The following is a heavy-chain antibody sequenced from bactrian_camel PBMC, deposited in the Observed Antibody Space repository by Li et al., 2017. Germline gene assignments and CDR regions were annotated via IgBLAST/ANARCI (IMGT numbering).Heavy chain of an antibody. CDR1: GYTGSYFC. D-gene: IGHD2*01. V-gene: IGHV3S40*01. J-gene: IGHJ4*01. Sequence: VQLVESGGGSVQPGGSLRLSCAAAGYTGSYFCMGWVRQPAGKEREAVAQIYLGDGSTYYADSVKGRLTISQDNAKNTVYLQMNNLSPEDSGMYYCTAGEWYVGRCPPRNYAQGTQVTVS. CDR2: IYLGDGST.